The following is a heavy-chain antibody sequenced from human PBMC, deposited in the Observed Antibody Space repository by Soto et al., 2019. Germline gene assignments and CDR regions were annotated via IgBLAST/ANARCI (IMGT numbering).Heavy chain of an antibody. CDR3: ACIFSGGYGYGFYYYGMDV. Sequence: PSETLSLTCSVSGDSISSYYWSWIRQPPGKGLEWIGSIYYSGSTYYNPSLKSRVTISVDTSKNQFSLKLSSVTAADTAVYYCACIFSGGYGYGFYYYGMDVWGQGTTVTVSS. V-gene: IGHV4-59*05. J-gene: IGHJ6*02. CDR1: GDSISSYY. CDR2: IYYSGST. D-gene: IGHD5-18*01.